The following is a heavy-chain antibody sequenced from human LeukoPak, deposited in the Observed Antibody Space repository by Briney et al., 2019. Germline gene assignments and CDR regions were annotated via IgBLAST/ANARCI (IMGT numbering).Heavy chain of an antibody. CDR3: ARDQAPVGDHFDY. J-gene: IGHJ4*02. V-gene: IGHV3-21*01. CDR2: ISSSSSYI. CDR1: GFTFSSYS. D-gene: IGHD2-21*01. Sequence: GGSLRLSCAASGFTFSSYSMNWVRQAPGKGLEWVSSISSSSSYIYYADSVKGRFTISRDNAKNSLYLQMNSLRAEDTAVYYCARDQAPVGDHFDYWGQGTLVTVSS.